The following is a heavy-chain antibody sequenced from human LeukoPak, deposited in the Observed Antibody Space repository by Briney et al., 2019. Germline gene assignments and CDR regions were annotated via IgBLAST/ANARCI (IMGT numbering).Heavy chain of an antibody. CDR3: ARDWVDYDIFLMDV. V-gene: IGHV4-4*07. CDR2: IYTSGST. CDR1: GGSISSYY. Sequence: PSETLSLTCTVSGGSISSYYWSWIRQPAGKGLDWIGRIYTSGSTNYNPSLKSRVTMSVDTSKNQFSLKLSSVTAADTAVYYCARDWVDYDIFLMDVWGQGTTVTVSS. J-gene: IGHJ6*02. D-gene: IGHD3-9*01.